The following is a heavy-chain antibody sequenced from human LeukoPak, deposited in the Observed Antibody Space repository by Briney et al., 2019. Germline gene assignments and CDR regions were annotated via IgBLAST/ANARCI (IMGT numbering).Heavy chain of an antibody. CDR3: ARVVPGGGSYPYYFDY. D-gene: IGHD1-26*01. CDR1: GGTFSSYA. CDR2: IIPIFGTA. J-gene: IGHJ4*02. V-gene: IGHV1-69*05. Sequence: GASVKVSCKASGGTFSSYAISWVRQAPGQGLEWMGGIIPIFGTANYAQKFQGRVTMTTDTSTSTAYMELRSLRSDDTAVYYCARVVPGGGSYPYYFDYWGQGTLVTVSS.